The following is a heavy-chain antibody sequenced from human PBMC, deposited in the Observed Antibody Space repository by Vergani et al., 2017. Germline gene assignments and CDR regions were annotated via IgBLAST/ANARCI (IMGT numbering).Heavy chain of an antibody. V-gene: IGHV3-30*18. CDR1: GFSLSSHA. J-gene: IGHJ6*03. D-gene: IGHD3-10*01. CDR3: AKAGSVTSGSLQYNFYMDV. CDR2: ISNDGSKK. Sequence: QVQLAESGGGRVQPGRSLRLSCAASGFSLSSHAINWVRQAPGKGLEWVAVISNDGSKKYYVDSVKVRFTIPRDNSKNTLDLQMNSLRTQDTAVYYCAKAGSVTSGSLQYNFYMDVWGKGTTVTVS.